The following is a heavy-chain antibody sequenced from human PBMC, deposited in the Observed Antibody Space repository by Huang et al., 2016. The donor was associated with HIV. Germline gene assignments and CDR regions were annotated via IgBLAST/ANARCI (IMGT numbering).Heavy chain of an antibody. Sequence: QVQLVQSGAEVKKPGASVRVSCKASGYTFTSYYMHGVRQAPGQGLEWMGIINSIGGSKTYAQKFQGRVTMTRDTSTSTVYMELSNLRSEDTAVYYCARERRGFGMDVWGKGTTVTVSS. CDR1: GYTFTSYY. J-gene: IGHJ6*04. CDR2: INSIGGSK. CDR3: ARERRGFGMDV. V-gene: IGHV1-46*03.